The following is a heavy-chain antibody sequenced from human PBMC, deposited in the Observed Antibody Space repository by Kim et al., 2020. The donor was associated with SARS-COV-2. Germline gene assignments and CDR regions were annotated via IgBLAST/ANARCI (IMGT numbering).Heavy chain of an antibody. V-gene: IGHV3-23*01. D-gene: IGHD3-22*01. J-gene: IGHJ3*02. CDR3: AKRNYYDSSGYLGPDAFDI. Sequence: GGSLRLSCAASGFTFSSYAMSWVRQAPGKGLEWVSAISGSGGSTYYADSVKGRFTISRDNSKNTLYLQMNSLRAEDTAVYYCAKRNYYDSSGYLGPDAFDIWGQGTMVTVSS. CDR2: ISGSGGST. CDR1: GFTFSSYA.